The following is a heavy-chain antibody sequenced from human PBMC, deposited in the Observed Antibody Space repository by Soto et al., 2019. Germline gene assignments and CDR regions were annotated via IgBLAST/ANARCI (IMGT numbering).Heavy chain of an antibody. CDR1: GGSISSGDYY. D-gene: IGHD3-10*01. J-gene: IGHJ6*02. Sequence: QVQLQESGPGLVKPSQTLSLTCTVSGGSISSGDYYWSWIRQPPGKGLEWIGYIYYSGSTYYNPSLKRRVTISVDTSKNQFSLKLSSVTAADTAVYYCARAMVRGVTVDYGMDVWGQGTTVTVSS. CDR2: IYYSGST. V-gene: IGHV4-30-4*01. CDR3: ARAMVRGVTVDYGMDV.